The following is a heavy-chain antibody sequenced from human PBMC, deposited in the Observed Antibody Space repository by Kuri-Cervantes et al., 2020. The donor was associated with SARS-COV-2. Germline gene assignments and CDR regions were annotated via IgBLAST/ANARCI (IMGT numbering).Heavy chain of an antibody. D-gene: IGHD1-26*01. V-gene: IGHV3-23*01. CDR2: ISGSGGST. CDR3: AKERWSEVGATPFDY. J-gene: IGHJ4*02. Sequence: GGSLRLSCTVSGGSISGGDYYWSWVRQAPGKGLEWVSAISGSGGSTYYADSVKGRFTISRDNSKNTLYLQMNSLRAEDTAVYYCAKERWSEVGATPFDYWGQGTLVTVSS. CDR1: GGSISGGDYY.